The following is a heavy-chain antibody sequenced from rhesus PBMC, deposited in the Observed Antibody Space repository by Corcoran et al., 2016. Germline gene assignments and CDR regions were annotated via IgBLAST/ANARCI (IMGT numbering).Heavy chain of an antibody. CDR1: GGSISGYY. D-gene: IGHD3-28*01. J-gene: IGHJ4*01. CDR2: IGGSSGST. Sequence: QVQLQASGPGLVKPSETLSLTCAVSGGSISGYYWTWIRPSPWTGRVWRGYIGGSSGSTYYKPSLKSRVTISTDTSKNEFSLKLSSVTAADTAVYYCARSLYYDSGYYTGLTDYWGQGVLVTVSS. V-gene: IGHV4-165*02. CDR3: ARSLYYDSGYYTGLTDY.